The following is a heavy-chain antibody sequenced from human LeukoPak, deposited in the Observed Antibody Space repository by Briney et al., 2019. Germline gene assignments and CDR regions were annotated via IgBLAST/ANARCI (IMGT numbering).Heavy chain of an antibody. V-gene: IGHV1-8*02. CDR2: MNPNSGNT. Sequence: GASVKVSCKASGYTFTGYYMHWVRQAPGQGLEWMGWMNPNSGNTGYAQKFQGRVTMTRNTSISTAYMELSSLRSEDTAVYYCARDLGLNPRQVDYWGQGTLVTVSS. CDR1: GYTFTGYY. CDR3: ARDLGLNPRQVDY. J-gene: IGHJ4*02.